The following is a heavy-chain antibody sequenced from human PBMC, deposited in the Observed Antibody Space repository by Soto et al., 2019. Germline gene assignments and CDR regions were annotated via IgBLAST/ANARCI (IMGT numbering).Heavy chain of an antibody. CDR3: AKDYDFWSGSTYDAFAI. J-gene: IGHJ3*02. V-gene: IGHV3-23*01. CDR2: ISGSGGST. Sequence: GGSLRLSCAASGCTFSSYAMSWVRQAPGKGLEWVSAISGSGGSTYYADSVKGRFTISRDNSKNTLYLQMNSLRAEDTAVYYCAKDYDFWSGSTYDAFAIWGQGTMVTVSS. CDR1: GCTFSSYA. D-gene: IGHD3-3*01.